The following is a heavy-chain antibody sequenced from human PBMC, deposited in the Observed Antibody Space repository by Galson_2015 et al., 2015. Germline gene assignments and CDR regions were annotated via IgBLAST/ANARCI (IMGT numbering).Heavy chain of an antibody. CDR1: GGSFSGYY. CDR3: ARVPYDYIWGSQTGDAFDI. V-gene: IGHV4-34*01. Sequence: SEPLSLTCAVYGGSFSGYYWSWIRQPPGKGLEWIGEINHSGSTNYNPSLKSRVTISVDTSKNQFSLKLSSVTAADTAVYYCARVPYDYIWGSQTGDAFDIWGQGTMVTVSS. CDR2: INHSGST. J-gene: IGHJ3*02. D-gene: IGHD3-16*01.